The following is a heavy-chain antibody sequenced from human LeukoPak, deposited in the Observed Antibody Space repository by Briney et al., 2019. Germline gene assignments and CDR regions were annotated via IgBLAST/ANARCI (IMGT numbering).Heavy chain of an antibody. Sequence: SETLSLTCTVSGYSISSGYDWGWIRQPPGKGLEWIGSIYYRRTTYYNPSLKGRVTISVDTSKNQFSLRLSSMTAADTAVYYCARGSFAGDPWGVSDYWGQGTLVTVSS. V-gene: IGHV4-38-2*02. CDR3: ARGSFAGDPWGVSDY. CDR1: GYSISSGYD. CDR2: IYYRRTT. J-gene: IGHJ4*02. D-gene: IGHD3-16*01.